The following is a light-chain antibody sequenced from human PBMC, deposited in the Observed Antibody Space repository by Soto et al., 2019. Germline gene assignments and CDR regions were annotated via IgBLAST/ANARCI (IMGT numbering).Light chain of an antibody. Sequence: DIVMTQSPDSLAVSLGERATINCKSSQSVLYSSNNKNYLAWYQQRPGQPPKLLIYWASTRESGVPDRFSGSGSGTDFTLTNTSLQAEDVAVYDCQQYESTPPTFGQGTKLEIK. CDR2: WAS. J-gene: IGKJ2*01. CDR1: QSVLYSSNNKNY. CDR3: QQYESTPPT. V-gene: IGKV4-1*01.